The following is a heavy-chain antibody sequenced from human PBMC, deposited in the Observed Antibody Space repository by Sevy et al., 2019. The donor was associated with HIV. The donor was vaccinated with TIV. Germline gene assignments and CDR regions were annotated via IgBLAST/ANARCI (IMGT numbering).Heavy chain of an antibody. J-gene: IGHJ4*02. CDR2: INHSGST. D-gene: IGHD5-18*01. V-gene: IGHV4-34*01. CDR3: ARNYGYSYGYGVDY. Sequence: SETLSLTCAVYGGSFSGYCWSWIRQPPGKGLEWIGEINHSGSTNYNPSLKSRVTISVDTSKNQFSLKLSSVTAADTAVYYCARNYGYSYGYGVDYWGQGTLVTVSS. CDR1: GGSFSGYC.